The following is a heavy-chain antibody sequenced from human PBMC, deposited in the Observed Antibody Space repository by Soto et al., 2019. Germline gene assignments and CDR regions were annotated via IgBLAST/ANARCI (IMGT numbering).Heavy chain of an antibody. V-gene: IGHV3-30-3*01. J-gene: IGHJ4*02. D-gene: IGHD5-18*01. Sequence: GGSLRLSCAASGFTFSSYAMHWVRQAPGKGLEWVAVISYDGSNKYYADSVKGRFTISRDNSKNTLYLQMNSLRAEDTAVYYCARGTQLWLELDYWGQGTLVTVSS. CDR1: GFTFSSYA. CDR2: ISYDGSNK. CDR3: ARGTQLWLELDY.